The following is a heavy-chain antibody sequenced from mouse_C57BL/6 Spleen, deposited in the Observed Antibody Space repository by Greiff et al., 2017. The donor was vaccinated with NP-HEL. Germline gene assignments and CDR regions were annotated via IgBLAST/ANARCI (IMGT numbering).Heavy chain of an antibody. CDR2: IWSGGST. CDR3: ARNSQTLFLTTVVDWYFDV. CDR1: GFSLTSYG. V-gene: IGHV2-2*01. D-gene: IGHD1-1*01. Sequence: VQLQESGPGLVQPSQSLSITCTVSGFSLTSYGVHWVRQSPGRGLEWLGVIWSGGSTDYNAAFISRLSISKDNSKSQVFFKMNSLQADDTAIYYCARNSQTLFLTTVVDWYFDVWGTGTTVTVSS. J-gene: IGHJ1*03.